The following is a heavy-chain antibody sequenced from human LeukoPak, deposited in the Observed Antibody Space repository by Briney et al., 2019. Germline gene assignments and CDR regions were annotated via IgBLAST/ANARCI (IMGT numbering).Heavy chain of an antibody. Sequence: PSETLSLTCTVSGGSIGTYYWSWLRQSPGKGLEWIGYIYVTGTRYNPYLQSRVTISLDRSRNQFFLKMSSVTAADTAVYYCARHIGGGIEDMDVWGKGTKVIVSS. V-gene: IGHV4-59*08. CDR3: ARHIGGGIEDMDV. J-gene: IGHJ6*03. CDR2: IYVTGT. D-gene: IGHD3-16*02. CDR1: GGSIGTYY.